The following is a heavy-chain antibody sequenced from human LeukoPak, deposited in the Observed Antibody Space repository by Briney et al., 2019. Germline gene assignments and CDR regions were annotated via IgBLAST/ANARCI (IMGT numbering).Heavy chain of an antibody. J-gene: IGHJ4*02. D-gene: IGHD2-8*01. CDR2: IKQDGSEK. CDR1: GFTFSSYW. V-gene: IGHV3-7*01. Sequence: PGGSLRLSCAASGFTFSSYWMSWVRQAPGKGLEWVASIKQDGSEKYYVDSVKGRFTISRGNAKNSLYLQMNSLRAEDTAVYYCSTNNAYLYDYWGQGTLVTVSS. CDR3: STNNAYLYDY.